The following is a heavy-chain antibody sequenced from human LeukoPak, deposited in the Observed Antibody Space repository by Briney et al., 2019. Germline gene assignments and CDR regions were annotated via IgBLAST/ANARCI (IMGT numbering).Heavy chain of an antibody. J-gene: IGHJ5*02. CDR1: GYSFTSSW. CDR2: IYPGDSDT. CDR3: ARQISPSAGWFDP. V-gene: IGHV5-51*01. Sequence: GESLKISCKGSGYSFTSSWIGWVRQMLGKGLEWMGIIYPGDSDTRYSPSFQGQVTISADKSISTAYLQWSSLKASDTAMYYCARQISPSAGWFDPWGQGTLVTVSS. D-gene: IGHD2/OR15-2a*01.